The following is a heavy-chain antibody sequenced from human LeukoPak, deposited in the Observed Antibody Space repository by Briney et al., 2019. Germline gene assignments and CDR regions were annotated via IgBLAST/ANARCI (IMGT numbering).Heavy chain of an antibody. V-gene: IGHV4-4*07. Sequence: SETLSLTCTVSGGSISSYSWSWIRQPAGKGLEWIGRIYTSGSTNYNPSLKSRVTMSVDTSKNQFSLKLSSVTAADTAVYYCARQAVAGTSLDVWGQGTTVTVSS. CDR1: GGSISSYS. D-gene: IGHD6-19*01. CDR3: ARQAVAGTSLDV. J-gene: IGHJ6*02. CDR2: IYTSGST.